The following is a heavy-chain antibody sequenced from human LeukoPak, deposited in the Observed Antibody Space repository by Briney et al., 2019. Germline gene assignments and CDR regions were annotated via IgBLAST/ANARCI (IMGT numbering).Heavy chain of an antibody. Sequence: SETLSLTCTVSGVSINSNTYSWGWIRQPPGEGLEWIGSISYTGNTYFNSSLKSRVTIFVDTSKTQFSLKLSSVTAADTAVYYCAALDGDCSGGSCYLGFDPWGQGTLVTVSS. V-gene: IGHV4-39*01. CDR1: GVSINSNTYS. CDR3: AALDGDCSGGSCYLGFDP. CDR2: ISYTGNT. J-gene: IGHJ5*02. D-gene: IGHD2-15*01.